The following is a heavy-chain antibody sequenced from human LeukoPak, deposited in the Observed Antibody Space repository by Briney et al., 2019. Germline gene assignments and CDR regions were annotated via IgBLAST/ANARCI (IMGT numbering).Heavy chain of an antibody. CDR3: ARGHYYDSSGYYPFFDY. D-gene: IGHD3-22*01. Sequence: SETPSLTCTVSGGSISSGGYYWSWIRQHPGKGLEWIGYIYYSGSTYYNPSLKSRVTISVDTSKNQFSLKLSSVTAADTAVYYCARGHYYDSSGYYPFFDYWGQGTLVTVSS. J-gene: IGHJ4*02. CDR2: IYYSGST. CDR1: GGSISSGGYY. V-gene: IGHV4-31*03.